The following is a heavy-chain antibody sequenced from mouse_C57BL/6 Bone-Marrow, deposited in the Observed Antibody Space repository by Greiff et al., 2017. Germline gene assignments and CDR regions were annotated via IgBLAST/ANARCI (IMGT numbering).Heavy chain of an antibody. V-gene: IGHV14-3*01. CDR2: IDPANGNT. J-gene: IGHJ2*01. Sequence: VQLKQSVAELVRPGASVKLSCTASGFTIKNTYMHWVKQRPEHGLEWIGRIDPANGNTKYAPKFQGKATITADTSSNTAYLHLSSLTSEGTAIYYCAIPPRYFDYWGQGTTLTVST. CDR3: AIPPRYFDY. CDR1: GFTIKNTY.